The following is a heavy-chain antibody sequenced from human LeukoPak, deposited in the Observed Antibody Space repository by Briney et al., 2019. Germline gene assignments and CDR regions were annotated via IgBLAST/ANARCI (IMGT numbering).Heavy chain of an antibody. V-gene: IGHV4-39*07. CDR2: IFYSGST. D-gene: IGHD1-26*01. CDR1: SGSISTSNYY. Sequence: SETLSLTCTVSSGSISTSNYYWGWVRQPPGKALEWIGNIFYSGSTYYSPSLKSRVTISLDTSRNQFSLKLNSVTAADTAVYYCARDGGLVGATNNAFDIWGQGTMVTVSS. J-gene: IGHJ3*02. CDR3: ARDGGLVGATNNAFDI.